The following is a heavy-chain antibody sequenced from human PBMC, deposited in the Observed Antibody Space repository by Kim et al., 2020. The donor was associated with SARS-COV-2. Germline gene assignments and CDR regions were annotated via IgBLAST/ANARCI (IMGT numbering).Heavy chain of an antibody. Sequence: SETLSLTCAVYGGSFSGYYWSWIRQPPGKGLEWIGEINHSGSTNYNPSLKSRVTISVDTSKNQFSLKLSSVTAADTAVYYCARARGSKPSLPKQPPYYFDYWGQGTLVTVSS. CDR1: GGSFSGYY. J-gene: IGHJ4*02. CDR3: ARARGSKPSLPKQPPYYFDY. D-gene: IGHD3-16*01. CDR2: INHSGST. V-gene: IGHV4-34*01.